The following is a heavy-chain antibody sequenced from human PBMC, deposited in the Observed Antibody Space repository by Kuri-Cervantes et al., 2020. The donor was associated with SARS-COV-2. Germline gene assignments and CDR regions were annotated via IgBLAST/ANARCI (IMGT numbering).Heavy chain of an antibody. V-gene: IGHV4-61*02. CDR3: ARERDTGSSSSE. Sequence: SETLSLTCTVSGGSISSGSYYWSWIRQPAGKGLEWIGRIYTSGSTNYNPSLKSRVTISVDTSKNQFSLKLSSVTAADTAVYYCARERDTGSSSSEWGQGTLVTVSS. CDR1: GGSISSGSYY. CDR2: IYTSGST. D-gene: IGHD6-6*01. J-gene: IGHJ4*02.